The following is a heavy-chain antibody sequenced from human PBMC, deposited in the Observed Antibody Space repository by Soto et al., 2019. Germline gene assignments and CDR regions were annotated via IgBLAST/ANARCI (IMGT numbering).Heavy chain of an antibody. J-gene: IGHJ4*02. CDR1: GFTFSHYW. Sequence: EVQLVESGGGLVQPGGSLRLSCAASGFTFSHYWMTWVRQAPGKGLEWVANMKEDGSDKNYVDSVKGRFTISRDNAKNSLYLQMNSLRAEDTAMYYCARGGSESDYWGQGTLVTFSS. D-gene: IGHD3-16*01. CDR2: MKEDGSDK. V-gene: IGHV3-7*01. CDR3: ARGGSESDY.